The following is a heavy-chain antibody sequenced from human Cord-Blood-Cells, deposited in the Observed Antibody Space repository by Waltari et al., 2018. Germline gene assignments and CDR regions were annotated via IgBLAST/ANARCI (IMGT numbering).Heavy chain of an antibody. CDR2: IYSGGST. V-gene: IGHV3-53*01. CDR1: GFTASGNS. Sequence: EVQLVESGGGLIQPGGSLRLSCAASGFTASGNSMSWFRQAPGKGLEWVSVIYSGGSTYYADSVKGRFTISRDNSKNTLYLQMNSLRAEDTAVYYCARAIAAAGDAFDIWGQGTMVTVSS. J-gene: IGHJ3*02. D-gene: IGHD6-13*01. CDR3: ARAIAAAGDAFDI.